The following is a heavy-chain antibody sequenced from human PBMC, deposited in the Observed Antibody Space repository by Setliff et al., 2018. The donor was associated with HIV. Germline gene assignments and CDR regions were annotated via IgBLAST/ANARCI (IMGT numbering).Heavy chain of an antibody. Sequence: PGGSLRLSCAASAFTFSSYAMHWVRQAPGKGLEWMAVISYDGSNKYYADSVKGRFTISRDNSKNTLYLQMNSLRAEDTAVYYCARVDSSSWYDDKKYWYFDLWGRGTLVTVSS. CDR3: ARVDSSSWYDDKKYWYFDL. D-gene: IGHD6-13*01. V-gene: IGHV3-30*08. CDR1: AFTFSSYA. CDR2: ISYDGSNK. J-gene: IGHJ2*01.